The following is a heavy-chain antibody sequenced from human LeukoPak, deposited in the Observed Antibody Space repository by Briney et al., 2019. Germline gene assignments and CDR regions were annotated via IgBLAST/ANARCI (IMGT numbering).Heavy chain of an antibody. CDR3: ARAKKKGEDSARIMDV. V-gene: IGHV4-61*02. CDR2: IYTSGST. J-gene: IGHJ6*03. CDR1: GGSISSGSYY. D-gene: IGHD2-21*01. Sequence: SETLSLTCTVSGGSISSGSYYWSWIRQPAGKGLEWIGRIYTSGSTNYNPSLKSRVTISVDTSKNQFSLKLSSVTAADTAVYYCARAKKKGEDSARIMDVWGNGTTVTVSS.